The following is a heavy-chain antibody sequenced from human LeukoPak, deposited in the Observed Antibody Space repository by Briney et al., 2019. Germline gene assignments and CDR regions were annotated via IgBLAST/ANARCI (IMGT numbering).Heavy chain of an antibody. V-gene: IGHV3-20*04. CDR1: GFTFDDYG. CDR2: VNWNGGST. J-gene: IGHJ1*01. D-gene: IGHD5-12*01. CDR3: ARGGGYTYDNYFQH. Sequence: RPGGCLRLSCAASGFTFDDYGMSWVRQAPGKGLEWVSGVNWNGGSTGYADSVKGRFTISRDNAKNSLYLQMNSLRAEDTALYYCARGGGYTYDNYFQHWGQGTLVTVSS.